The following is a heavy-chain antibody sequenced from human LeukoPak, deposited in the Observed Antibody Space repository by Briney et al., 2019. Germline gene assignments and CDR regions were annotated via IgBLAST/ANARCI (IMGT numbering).Heavy chain of an antibody. CDR1: GFTFSSYE. Sequence: GGSLRLSCAASGFTFSSYEMNWVRQAPGKGLEWVSYISSRGTTIHYADSVKGRFTISRDNAKNSLYLQLNSLRVEDTAVYYCARALPSPLYSGSYADAFDIWGQGTMVTVSS. J-gene: IGHJ3*02. CDR3: ARALPSPLYSGSYADAFDI. D-gene: IGHD1-26*01. CDR2: ISSRGTTI. V-gene: IGHV3-48*03.